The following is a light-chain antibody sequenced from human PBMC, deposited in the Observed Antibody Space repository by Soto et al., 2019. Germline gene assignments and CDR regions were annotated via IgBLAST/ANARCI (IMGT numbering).Light chain of an antibody. CDR1: QSVSSSF. J-gene: IGKJ1*01. Sequence: ELVLTQSPGTLSLSPGERATLSCRASQSVSSSFLGWYQQKPGQTPRLLIYGASSRATGIPESFSGSGSGTDFTLTISRLGPEDFAVYYCQYYGSSPRTFGQGTKVEVK. CDR2: GAS. CDR3: QYYGSSPRT. V-gene: IGKV3-20*01.